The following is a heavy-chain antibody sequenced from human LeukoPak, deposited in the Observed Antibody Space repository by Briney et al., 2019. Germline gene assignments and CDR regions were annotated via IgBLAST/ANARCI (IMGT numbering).Heavy chain of an antibody. Sequence: PSETLSLTCAVSGYSISRGYYWGWIRQPPGKGLEWIGSIYHSGSTYYNPSLKSRVTISVDTSKNQFSLKLSSVTAADTAVYYCASVWSRDYFDYWGQGTLVTVSS. J-gene: IGHJ4*02. CDR1: GYSISRGYY. CDR3: ASVWSRDYFDY. V-gene: IGHV4-38-2*01. CDR2: IYHSGST. D-gene: IGHD3-10*01.